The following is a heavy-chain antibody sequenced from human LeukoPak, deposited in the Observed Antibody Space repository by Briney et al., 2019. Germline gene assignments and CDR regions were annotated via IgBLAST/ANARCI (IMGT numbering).Heavy chain of an antibody. CDR2: INPNSGGT. V-gene: IGHV1-2*02. D-gene: IGHD5-24*01. CDR3: ARAPLEADAFDI. Sequence: ASVKVSCKASGYIFTSYYMYWVRQAPGQGLEWMGWINPNSGGTNYAQKFQGRVTMTRDTSISTAYMELSRLRSDDTAVYYCARAPLEADAFDIWGQGTMVTVSS. CDR1: GYIFTSYY. J-gene: IGHJ3*02.